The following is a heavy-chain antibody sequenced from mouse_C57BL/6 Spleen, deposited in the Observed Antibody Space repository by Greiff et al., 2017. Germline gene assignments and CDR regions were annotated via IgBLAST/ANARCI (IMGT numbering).Heavy chain of an antibody. V-gene: IGHV1-15*01. CDR1: GYTFTDYE. CDR3: ARTEYSSYWYFDV. D-gene: IGHD2-5*01. Sequence: VKLQESGAELVRPGASVTLSCKASGYTFTDYEMHWVKQTPVHGLEWIGAIDPETGGTAYNQKFKGKAILTADKSSSTAYMELRSLTSEDSAVYYCARTEYSSYWYFDVWGTGTTVTVSS. CDR2: IDPETGGT. J-gene: IGHJ1*03.